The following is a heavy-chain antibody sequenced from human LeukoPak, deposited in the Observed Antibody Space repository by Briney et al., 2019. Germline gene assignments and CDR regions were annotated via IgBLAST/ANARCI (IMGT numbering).Heavy chain of an antibody. CDR1: GYTFTSYG. D-gene: IGHD6-13*01. CDR3: ARNIAADDAFDI. J-gene: IGHJ3*02. CDR2: ISAYNGNT. V-gene: IGHV1-18*01. Sequence: ASVKVSRKASGYTFTSYGISWVRQAPGQGLEWMGWISAYNGNTNYAQKLQGRVTMTTDTSTSTAYMELRSLRSDDTAVYYCARNIAADDAFDIWGQGTMVTVSS.